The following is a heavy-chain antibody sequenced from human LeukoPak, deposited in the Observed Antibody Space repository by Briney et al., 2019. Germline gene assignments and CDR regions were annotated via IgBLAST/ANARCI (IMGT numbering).Heavy chain of an antibody. CDR1: GGSISSGDYY. D-gene: IGHD2-15*01. CDR2: IYYSGST. V-gene: IGHV4-30-4*01. CDR3: AREVVVAADYYYYGMDV. Sequence: PSETLSLTCTVSGGSISSGDYYWSWIRQPPGKGLEWIGYIYYSGSTYYNPSLKSRVTISVDTSKNQFSPKLSSVTAADTAVYYCAREVVVAADYYYYGMDVWGKGTTVTVSS. J-gene: IGHJ6*04.